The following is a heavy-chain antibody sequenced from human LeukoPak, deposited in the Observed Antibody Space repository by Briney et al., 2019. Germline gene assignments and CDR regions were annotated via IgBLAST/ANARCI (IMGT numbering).Heavy chain of an antibody. CDR3: TTYGNYGSGSYPY. Sequence: GGSLRLSCVDSGFTFTNAWMSWVRQAPGKGLEWIGRIKSKTDGETTNYAEPVRGRFTISRDDSKSAVYLQMNSLKIEDTAVYYCTTYGNYGSGSYPYWGQGTLVTVSS. J-gene: IGHJ4*02. CDR1: GFTFTNAW. D-gene: IGHD3-10*01. V-gene: IGHV3-15*01. CDR2: IKSKTDGETT.